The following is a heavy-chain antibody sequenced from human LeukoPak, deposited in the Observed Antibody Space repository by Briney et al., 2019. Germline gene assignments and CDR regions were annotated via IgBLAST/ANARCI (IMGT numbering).Heavy chain of an antibody. CDR3: ARDWKAAGTHYFDY. J-gene: IGHJ4*02. Sequence: GGSLRLSCAASGVTFSDYYMSWIRQAPGKGLEWVSYISSSSSYTNYADSVKGRFTISRDNAKTSLYLQMNSLRAEDTAVYYCARDWKAAGTHYFDYWGQGTLVTVSS. CDR1: GVTFSDYY. V-gene: IGHV3-11*05. D-gene: IGHD6-13*01. CDR2: ISSSSSYT.